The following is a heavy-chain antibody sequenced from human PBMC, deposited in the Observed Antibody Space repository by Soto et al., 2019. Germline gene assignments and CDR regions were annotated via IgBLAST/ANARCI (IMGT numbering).Heavy chain of an antibody. D-gene: IGHD5-18*01. CDR2: ISGSGGGT. CDR1: GFTFSSYA. CDR3: AKSFGDTAMANWFDS. J-gene: IGHJ5*01. V-gene: IGHV3-23*01. Sequence: GGSLRLSCAASGFTFSSYAMSWVRQAPGKGLEWVSAISGSGGGTYYADSVKGRVTISRDNSKNTPYLQMNSLRAEDTAVYYCAKSFGDTAMANWFDSWGQGTRVTSPQ.